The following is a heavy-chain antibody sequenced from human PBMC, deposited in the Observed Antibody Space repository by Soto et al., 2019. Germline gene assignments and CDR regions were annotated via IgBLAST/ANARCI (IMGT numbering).Heavy chain of an antibody. V-gene: IGHV1-18*01. CDR2: ISAYNGNT. CDR3: ARGPITIFGVVIIPFDY. J-gene: IGHJ4*02. CDR1: GYTFTSYG. Sequence: ASVKVSCKASGYTFTSYGISWVRQAPGQGLEWMGWISAYNGNTNYAQKLQGRGTMTTDTSTSTAYMELRSLRSDDTAVYYCARGPITIFGVVIIPFDYWGQGTLVTVSS. D-gene: IGHD3-3*01.